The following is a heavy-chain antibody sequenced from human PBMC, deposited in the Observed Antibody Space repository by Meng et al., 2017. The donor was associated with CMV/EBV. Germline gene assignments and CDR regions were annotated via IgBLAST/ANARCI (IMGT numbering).Heavy chain of an antibody. V-gene: IGHV3-7*01. CDR1: GFTFSSYW. J-gene: IGHJ4*02. Sequence: GVLKISCAASGFTFSSYWMSWVRQAPGKGLEWVANIKQDGSEKYYVDSVKGRFTISRDNAKNLLYLQMNSLRAEDTAVYYCARSRSGGGWYYFDYWGQGTLVTVSS. CDR3: ARSRSGGGWYYFDY. D-gene: IGHD6-19*01. CDR2: IKQDGSEK.